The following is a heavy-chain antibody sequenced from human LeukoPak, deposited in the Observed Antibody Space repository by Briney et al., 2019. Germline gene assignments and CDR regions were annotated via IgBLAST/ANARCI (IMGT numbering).Heavy chain of an antibody. Sequence: PGGSLRLSCAASGFTFDDYAMHWVRQAPGKGLEWVSGISWNSGSIGYADSVKGRFTISRDNAKNSLYLQMNSLRAEDMALYYCAKDKAWRSYSNWFDPWGQGTLVTVSS. CDR3: AKDKAWRSYSNWFDP. V-gene: IGHV3-9*03. J-gene: IGHJ5*02. CDR1: GFTFDDYA. D-gene: IGHD3-16*01. CDR2: ISWNSGSI.